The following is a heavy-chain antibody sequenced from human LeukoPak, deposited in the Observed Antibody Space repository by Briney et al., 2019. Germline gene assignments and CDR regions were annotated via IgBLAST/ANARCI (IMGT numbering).Heavy chain of an antibody. J-gene: IGHJ4*02. CDR2: IYSGGST. Sequence: GGSLRLSCAASGFTFSSYAMHWVRQAPGKGLEWVSVIYSGGSTYYADSVKGRFTISRDNSKNTLYLQMNSLRAEDTAVYYCARLGQLVPPYASYFDYWGQGTLVTVSS. CDR3: ARLGQLVPPYASYFDY. CDR1: GFTFSSYA. D-gene: IGHD6-13*01. V-gene: IGHV3-66*04.